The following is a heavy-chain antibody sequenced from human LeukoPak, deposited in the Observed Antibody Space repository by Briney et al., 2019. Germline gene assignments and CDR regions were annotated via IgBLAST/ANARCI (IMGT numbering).Heavy chain of an antibody. CDR3: ARGLRRLLWFGELSPSKPKFDY. CDR1: GGSFSGYY. V-gene: IGHV4-34*01. Sequence: SETLSLTCAVYGGSFSGYYWSWIRQPPGKGLEWIGEINHSGSTSYNPSLKSRVTISVDTSKNQFSLKLSSVTAADTAVYYCARGLRRLLWFGELSPSKPKFDYWGQGTLVTVSS. J-gene: IGHJ4*02. CDR2: INHSGST. D-gene: IGHD3-10*01.